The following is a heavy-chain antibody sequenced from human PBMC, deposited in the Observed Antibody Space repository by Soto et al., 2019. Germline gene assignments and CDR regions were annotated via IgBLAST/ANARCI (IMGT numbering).Heavy chain of an antibody. D-gene: IGHD3-3*01. Sequence: SETLSLTCSVSGASISSGAYYWGWIRQHPGEGLEWIGHIYFLGSTSYNPSFKSRVTISIDTSKRQFSLNLTSVTAADTAVYYCARETFVEPVLFDFWGQGALVTVSS. CDR2: IYFLGST. CDR1: GASISSGAYY. J-gene: IGHJ4*02. V-gene: IGHV4-31*03. CDR3: ARETFVEPVLFDF.